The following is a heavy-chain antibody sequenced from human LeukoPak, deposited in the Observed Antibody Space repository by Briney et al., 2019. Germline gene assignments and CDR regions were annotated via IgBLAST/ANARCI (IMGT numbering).Heavy chain of an antibody. J-gene: IGHJ4*02. CDR3: ANLQLSLASSPY. CDR2: ISGSGGST. CDR1: GFTFSSYA. D-gene: IGHD5-18*01. V-gene: IGHV3-23*01. Sequence: QPGGSLRLSCAASGFTFSSYAMSRVRQAPGKGLEWVSAISGSGGSTYYADSVKGRFTISRDNSKNTLYLQMNSLRAEDTAVYYCANLQLSLASSPYWGRGTLVTVSS.